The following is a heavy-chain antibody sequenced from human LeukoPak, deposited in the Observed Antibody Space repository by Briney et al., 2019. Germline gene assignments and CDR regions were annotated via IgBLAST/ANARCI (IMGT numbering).Heavy chain of an antibody. J-gene: IGHJ4*02. CDR3: ARDGMRGSFDY. CDR1: GGTFSSYT. D-gene: IGHD2-8*01. Sequence: SVKVSCKASGGTFSSYTISWVRRAPGQGLEWMGRIIPILGIANYAQKFQGRVTITADKSTSTAYMELSSLRSEDTAVYYCARDGMRGSFDYWGQGTLVTVSS. CDR2: IIPILGIA. V-gene: IGHV1-69*04.